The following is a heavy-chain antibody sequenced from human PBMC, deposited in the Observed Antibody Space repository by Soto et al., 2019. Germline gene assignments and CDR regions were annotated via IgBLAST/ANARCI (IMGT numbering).Heavy chain of an antibody. CDR1: GFTFSSYG. D-gene: IGHD3-10*01. V-gene: IGHV3-33*01. J-gene: IGHJ4*02. CDR2: IWFDGSKK. CDR3: ARDSGTVSPVFDY. Sequence: QVQLVESGGGVIQPGRSLRLSCAASGFTFSSYGLHWVRQAPGKGLEWVAVIWFDGSKKYYADSVKGRFTISRDDSWSTRYLHMNSLRAEDTATYYCARDSGTVSPVFDYWGQGTLVTVSS.